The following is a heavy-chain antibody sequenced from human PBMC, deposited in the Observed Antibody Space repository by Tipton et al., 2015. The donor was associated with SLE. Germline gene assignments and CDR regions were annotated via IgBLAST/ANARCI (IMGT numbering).Heavy chain of an antibody. CDR3: ARDRDFWMGYFDY. CDR2: INHSGST. D-gene: IGHD3-3*01. Sequence: TLSLTCAVYGGSFSDYYWSWIRQPPGKGLEWIGEINHSGSTNYNPSLKSRVTISVDTSKNQFSLKLSSVTAADTAVYYCARDRDFWMGYFDYWGQGTLVTVSS. CDR1: GGSFSDYY. J-gene: IGHJ4*02. V-gene: IGHV4-34*01.